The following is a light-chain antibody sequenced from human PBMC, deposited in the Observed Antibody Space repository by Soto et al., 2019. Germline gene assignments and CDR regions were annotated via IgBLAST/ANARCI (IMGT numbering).Light chain of an antibody. V-gene: IGKV1-5*03. CDR3: QHYNSYSEA. J-gene: IGKJ1*01. CDR1: QTISRW. Sequence: DIQMTQSPSTLSGSVGDSVTITCRASQTISRWVAWYQQKPGKAPKLLIYQASTLKSGVPSRFSGSGSGTEFTLTISSLQPDDFATDYCQHYNSYSEAFGQGTKVDIK. CDR2: QAS.